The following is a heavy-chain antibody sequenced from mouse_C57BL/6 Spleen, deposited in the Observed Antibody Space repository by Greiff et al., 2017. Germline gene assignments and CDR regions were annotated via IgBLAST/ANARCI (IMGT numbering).Heavy chain of an antibody. CDR3: ARDPSYGNYPYWYFDV. CDR2: ISYDGSN. J-gene: IGHJ1*03. CDR1: GYSITSGYY. D-gene: IGHD2-1*01. Sequence: EVQRVESGPGLVKPSQSLSLTCSVTGYSITSGYYWNWIRQFPGNKLEWMGYISYDGSNNYNPSLKNRISITRDTSKNQFFLKLNSVTTEDTATYYCARDPSYGNYPYWYFDVWGTGTTVTVSS. V-gene: IGHV3-6*01.